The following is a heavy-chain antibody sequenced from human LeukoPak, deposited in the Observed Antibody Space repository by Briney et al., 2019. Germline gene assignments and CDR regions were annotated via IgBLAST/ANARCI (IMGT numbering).Heavy chain of an antibody. J-gene: IGHJ4*02. CDR3: ARLVAYCAGDCLDY. V-gene: IGHV4-59*08. Sequence: SETLSLTCSVSGGSIRSYYWSWIRQPPGKGLEWIAYIYYSGSTSCNPSLKSRVTISVDTSKNQFSLKLSSVTAADTAVYYCARLVAYCAGDCLDYWGQGTLVTVSS. D-gene: IGHD2-21*01. CDR1: GGSIRSYY. CDR2: IYYSGST.